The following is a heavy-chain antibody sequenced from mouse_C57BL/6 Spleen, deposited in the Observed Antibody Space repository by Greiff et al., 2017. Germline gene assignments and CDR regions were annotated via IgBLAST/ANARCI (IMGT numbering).Heavy chain of an antibody. J-gene: IGHJ4*01. V-gene: IGHV1-85*01. CDR2: IYTRDGST. CDR3: ARSGNYPYYAKGD. D-gene: IGHD2-1*01. Sequence: VQRVESGPELVKPGASVKLSCKASGYTFTSYDINWVKQRPGQGLEWIGWIYTRDGSTKYNAKFTGKAPLTVDTSTSTAYMERHSLTSEDSAVYVCARSGNYPYYAKGDWGQGTSVTVSS. CDR1: GYTFTSYD.